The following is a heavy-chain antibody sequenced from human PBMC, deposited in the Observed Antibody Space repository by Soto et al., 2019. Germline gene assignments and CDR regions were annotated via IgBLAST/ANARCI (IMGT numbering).Heavy chain of an antibody. V-gene: IGHV1-69*13. CDR2: IIPIFGTA. CDR3: AIKYYDFWSGYSHQNYYYGMDV. D-gene: IGHD3-3*01. CDR1: GGTFSSYA. Sequence: SVKVSCKASGGTFSSYAISWVRQAPGQGLEWMGGIIPIFGTANYAQKFQGRVTITADESTSTAYMELSSLRSEDTAVYYCAIKYYDFWSGYSHQNYYYGMDVWGQGTTVTVSS. J-gene: IGHJ6*02.